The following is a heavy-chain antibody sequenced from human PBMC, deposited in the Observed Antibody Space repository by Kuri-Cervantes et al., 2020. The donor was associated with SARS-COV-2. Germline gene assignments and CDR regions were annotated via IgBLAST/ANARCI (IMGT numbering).Heavy chain of an antibody. CDR1: GGSFSGYY. V-gene: IGHV4-34*01. J-gene: IGHJ3*02. CDR3: ARRGISEI. D-gene: IGHD1-14*01. Sequence: SETLSLTCAVYGGSFSGYYWSWIRQPPGKGLEWIGEINHSGSTNYNPSLKSRVTISVDTSKNQFSLNLNSVTAADTPVYYCARRGISEIWGQGTRVTVSS. CDR2: INHSGST.